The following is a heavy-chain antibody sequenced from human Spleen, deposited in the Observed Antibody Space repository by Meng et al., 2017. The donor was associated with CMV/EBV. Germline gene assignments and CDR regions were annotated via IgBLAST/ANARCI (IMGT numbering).Heavy chain of an antibody. Sequence: SLKISCAASGFRLDDYAMHWVRQAPGKGLEWVSGISWNSGDIGYADSVKGRFSITRDNANNSLHLQMTSLRAEDTALYYCAKDLKGWLRLKAFDMWGQGTMVTVSS. CDR3: AKDLKGWLRLKAFDM. CDR1: GFRLDDYA. D-gene: IGHD5-12*01. J-gene: IGHJ3*02. V-gene: IGHV3-9*01. CDR2: ISWNSGDI.